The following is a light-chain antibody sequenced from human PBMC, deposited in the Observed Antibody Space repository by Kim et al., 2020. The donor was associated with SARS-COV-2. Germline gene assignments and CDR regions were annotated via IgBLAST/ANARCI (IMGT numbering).Light chain of an antibody. V-gene: IGKV3-11*01. J-gene: IGKJ5*01. CDR2: NAS. Sequence: FSPWERATPSGRPRHSFSSYFACYHHKPGPPPRLLFYNASTSATGIPARFCGVGSGTYFTLTIATLGPEDFAVYYCQQRSDLPLTFGQRAQLEIK. CDR3: QQRSDLPLT. CDR1: HSFSSY.